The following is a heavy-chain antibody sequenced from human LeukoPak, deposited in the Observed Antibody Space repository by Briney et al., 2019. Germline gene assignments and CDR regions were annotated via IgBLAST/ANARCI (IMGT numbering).Heavy chain of an antibody. J-gene: IGHJ6*03. D-gene: IGHD4-11*01. V-gene: IGHV4-4*09. CDR2: IYTSGST. CDR1: GGSISSYY. Sequence: PSETLSLTCTDSGGSISSYYWSWIPQPPGKGLEWIGYIYTSGSTNYNPSLKSRVTISVDTSKNQFSLKLSSVTAADTAVYYCARTTVTTFYYYMDVWGKGTTVTVSS. CDR3: ARTTVTTFYYYMDV.